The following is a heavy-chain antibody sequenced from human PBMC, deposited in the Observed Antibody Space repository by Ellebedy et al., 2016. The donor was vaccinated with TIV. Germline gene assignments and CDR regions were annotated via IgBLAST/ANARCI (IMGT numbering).Heavy chain of an antibody. J-gene: IGHJ3*02. Sequence: GGSLRLSXAASGFTFSSYGMHWVRQAPGKGLEWVAVIWYDGSNKYYADSVKGRFTISRDNAQNTVYLQMNSLRLEDTAVYYCVRGWYSSGHCDVFAMWGQGTIVTVSS. CDR1: GFTFSSYG. D-gene: IGHD6-19*01. CDR3: VRGWYSSGHCDVFAM. CDR2: IWYDGSNK. V-gene: IGHV3-33*01.